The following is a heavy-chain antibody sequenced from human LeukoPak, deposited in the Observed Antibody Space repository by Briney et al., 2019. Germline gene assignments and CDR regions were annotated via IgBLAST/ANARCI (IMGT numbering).Heavy chain of an antibody. V-gene: IGHV1-18*04. J-gene: IGHJ2*01. D-gene: IGHD5-12*01. Sequence: GASVKVSCKASGYTFINYGFTWVRQAPGQGLEWMGWISGYNGNTNYLQKFQGRVTMTTDTSTNTVYVELRSLSSDDTALYYCARVSTNSRVGGYDPQWYFDLWGRGTLVTVSS. CDR2: ISGYNGNT. CDR3: ARVSTNSRVGGYDPQWYFDL. CDR1: GYTFINYG.